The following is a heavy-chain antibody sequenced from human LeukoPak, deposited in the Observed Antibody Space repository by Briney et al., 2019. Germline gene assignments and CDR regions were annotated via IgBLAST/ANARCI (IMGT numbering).Heavy chain of an antibody. Sequence: GGSLRLSCAASGYSFSSYAMHWVRQAPGKGLEWVALIGYDGNNEKYADSVKGRFTISKDNSKNTLSLHMNSLRVEDTATYYCARGHPTGWELRVCDYWGQGTLVTVS. CDR3: ARGHPTGWELRVCDY. J-gene: IGHJ4*02. CDR1: GYSFSSYA. V-gene: IGHV3-33*01. CDR2: IGYDGNNE. D-gene: IGHD3-10*01.